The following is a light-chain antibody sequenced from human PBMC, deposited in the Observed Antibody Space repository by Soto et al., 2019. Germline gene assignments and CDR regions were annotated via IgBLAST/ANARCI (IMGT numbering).Light chain of an antibody. J-gene: IGLJ1*01. CDR3: ASYTTSSTRV. CDR1: SSDVGAYNY. Sequence: QSALTQPASVSGSHGQSITISCTGTSSDVGAYNYVSWYQQHPGIAPKLMVYDVSIRPSGVSNRFSGSKSGSTASLTISGHQAEDVADYYCASYTTSSTRVFGTGTKVTVL. V-gene: IGLV2-14*01. CDR2: DVS.